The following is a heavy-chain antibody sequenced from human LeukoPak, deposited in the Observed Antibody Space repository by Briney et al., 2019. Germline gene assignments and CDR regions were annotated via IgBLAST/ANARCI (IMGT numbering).Heavy chain of an antibody. CDR3: ASRYSSSWPAARGAFDI. V-gene: IGHV4-34*01. CDR1: GGSFSGYY. CDR2: INHSGST. J-gene: IGHJ3*02. D-gene: IGHD6-13*01. Sequence: PSETLSPTCAVYGGSFSGYYWSWIRQPPGKGLEWIGEINHSGSTNYNPSLKSRVTISVDTSKNQFSLKLSSVTAADTAVYYCASRYSSSWPAARGAFDIWGQGTMVTVSS.